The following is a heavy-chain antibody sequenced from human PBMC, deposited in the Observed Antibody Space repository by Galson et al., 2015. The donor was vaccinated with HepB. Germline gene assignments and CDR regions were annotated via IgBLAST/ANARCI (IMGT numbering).Heavy chain of an antibody. CDR3: ARGSGTLDH. CDR2: IYDGEST. V-gene: IGHV3-66*01. D-gene: IGHD1-26*01. CDR1: GFTVRTNY. J-gene: IGHJ5*02. Sequence: SLRLSCAVSGFTVRTNYMNWVRQAPGQGLEWMSVIYDGESTFYADSVKDRFTISRDNSKNTVFLQGNNLRVEDTSVYYCARGSGTLDHWGQGTLVTVS.